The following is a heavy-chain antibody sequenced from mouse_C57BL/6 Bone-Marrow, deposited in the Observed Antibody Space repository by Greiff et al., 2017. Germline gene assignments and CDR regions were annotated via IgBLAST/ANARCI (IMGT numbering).Heavy chain of an antibody. V-gene: IGHV8-8*01. CDR1: GFSLSTFGMG. CDR3: DQINGYYPFDY. D-gene: IGHD2-3*01. CDR2: TWWDDDK. Sequence: QVTLKVSGPGILQPSQTLSLTCSFSGFSLSTFGMGVGWIRPPSGKGLEWLAHTWWDDDKYYNPALKSRLTISKDTSKNQVFLKIANVDTADTATYCCDQINGYYPFDYWGQGTTLTVSS. J-gene: IGHJ2*01.